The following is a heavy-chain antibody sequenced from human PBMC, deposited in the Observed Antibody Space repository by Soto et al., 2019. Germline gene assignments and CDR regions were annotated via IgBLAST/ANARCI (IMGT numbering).Heavy chain of an antibody. Sequence: DVQLVESGGGLVQPGRSLRLSCAASGFKFSDYWMSWVRQAPGKGLEWVGNIKHDTSEAHYADSVKGRFTITRDNIKNFLFLQMNGLWSDDTASYYCARDGLLFSGPYRPSRFDYWGLGTLVTVSS. J-gene: IGHJ4*02. V-gene: IGHV3-7*03. CDR2: IKHDTSEA. CDR1: GFKFSDYW. CDR3: ARDGLLFSGPYRPSRFDY. D-gene: IGHD3-16*02.